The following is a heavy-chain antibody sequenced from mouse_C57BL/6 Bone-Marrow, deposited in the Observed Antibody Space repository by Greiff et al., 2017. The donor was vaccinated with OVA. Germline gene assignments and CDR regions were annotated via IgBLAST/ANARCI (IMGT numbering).Heavy chain of an antibody. Sequence: EVKLVESGPGLVKPSQSLSPTCSVTGYSITSGYYWNWIRQFPGNKLEWMGYISYDGSNNYNPSLKNRISITRDTSKNQFFLKLNSVTTEDTATYYCAREEYDYDGFAYWGQGTLVTVSA. J-gene: IGHJ3*01. CDR1: GYSITSGYY. CDR2: ISYDGSN. V-gene: IGHV3-6*01. CDR3: AREEYDYDGFAY. D-gene: IGHD2-4*01.